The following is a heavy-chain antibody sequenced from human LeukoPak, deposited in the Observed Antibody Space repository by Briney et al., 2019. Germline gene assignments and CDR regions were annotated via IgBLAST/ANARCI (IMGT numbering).Heavy chain of an antibody. CDR2: INPNSGGT. Sequence: ASVKVSCKASGYTFTGYYMHWVRQAPGQGLEWMGWINPNSGGTNYAQKFQGRVTMTRDTSISTAYMELSRLRSDDTAVYYCARGHTVVPAAIGRIGVMDVWGKGTTVTVSS. D-gene: IGHD2-2*01. V-gene: IGHV1-2*02. CDR1: GYTFTGYY. CDR3: ARGHTVVPAAIGRIGVMDV. J-gene: IGHJ6*04.